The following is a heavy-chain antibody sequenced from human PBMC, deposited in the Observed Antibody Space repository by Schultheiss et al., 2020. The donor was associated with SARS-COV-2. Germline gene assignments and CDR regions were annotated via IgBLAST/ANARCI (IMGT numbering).Heavy chain of an antibody. J-gene: IGHJ6*02. Sequence: SVKVSCKASGYTFTSYGISWVRQAPGQGLEWMGGIIPIFGTANYAQKLKGRVTITADKSTSTDYMELSSLRSEDTAVHYCARAWSYYDSSGYGGYYYYYGLDDWGQGTTVTVSS. CDR2: IIPIFGTA. D-gene: IGHD3-22*01. CDR3: ARAWSYYDSSGYGGYYYYYGLDD. V-gene: IGHV1-69*06. CDR1: GYTFTSYG.